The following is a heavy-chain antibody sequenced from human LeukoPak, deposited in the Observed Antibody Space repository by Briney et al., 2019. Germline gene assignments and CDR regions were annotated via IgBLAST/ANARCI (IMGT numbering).Heavy chain of an antibody. CDR2: ISSSSSYI. J-gene: IGHJ4*02. CDR1: GFTFSSYS. D-gene: IGHD1-26*01. V-gene: IGHV3-21*03. Sequence: GGSLRLSCAASGFTFSSYSMNWVRQAPGKGLEWVSSISSSSSYIYYADSVKGRFTISRDNAKNSLYLQMNSLKTEDTAVYYCTRDGSGSYGRYYFDYWGQGTLVTVSS. CDR3: TRDGSGSYGRYYFDY.